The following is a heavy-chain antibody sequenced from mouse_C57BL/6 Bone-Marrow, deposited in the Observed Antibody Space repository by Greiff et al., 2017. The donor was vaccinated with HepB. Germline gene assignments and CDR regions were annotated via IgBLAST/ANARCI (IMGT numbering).Heavy chain of an antibody. D-gene: IGHD1-1*01. CDR1: GFTFSSYA. J-gene: IGHJ2*01. Sequence: EVKLMESGGGLVKPGGSLKLSCAASGFTFSSYAMSWVRQTPEKRLEWVATISDGGSYTYYPDNVKGRFTISRDNAKNNLYLQMSHLKSEDTAMYYCARGSSYGYFDYWGQGTTLTVSS. V-gene: IGHV5-4*03. CDR2: ISDGGSYT. CDR3: ARGSSYGYFDY.